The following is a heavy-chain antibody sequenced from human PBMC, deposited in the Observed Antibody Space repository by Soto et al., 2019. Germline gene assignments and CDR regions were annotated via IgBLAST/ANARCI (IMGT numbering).Heavy chain of an antibody. V-gene: IGHV4-34*01. D-gene: IGHD2-15*01. CDR1: GGSFSGYY. Sequence: SETLSLTCAVYGGSFSGYYWSWIRQPPGKGLEWIGEINHSGSTNYNPSLKSRVTISVDTSKNQFSLKLSSVTAADTAVYYCARGLRVVAATGFDYWGQGTLVTVSS. CDR3: ARGLRVVAATGFDY. J-gene: IGHJ4*02. CDR2: INHSGST.